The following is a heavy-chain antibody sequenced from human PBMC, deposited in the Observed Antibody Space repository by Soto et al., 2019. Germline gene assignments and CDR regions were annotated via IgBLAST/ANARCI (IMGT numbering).Heavy chain of an antibody. J-gene: IGHJ6*02. D-gene: IGHD1-1*01. V-gene: IGHV3-23*01. CDR1: GFTFSNSG. CDR2: IGPSGNT. Sequence: EVQLLESGGDLVQPGGSLRLVCAASGFTFSNSGMRWVRQAPGQGLEWVSSIGPSGNTYYSDAVKGRFTISRDISKNTLFLQMDSLRAEDTATYYCAKLLHNSSDNVMDGWGQGTTVTVSS. CDR3: AKLLHNSSDNVMDG.